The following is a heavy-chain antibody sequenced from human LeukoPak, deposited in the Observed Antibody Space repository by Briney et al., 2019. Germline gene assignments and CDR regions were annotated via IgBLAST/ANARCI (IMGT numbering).Heavy chain of an antibody. CDR3: ANGLAARRVVADYYYYYGMDV. Sequence: TSETLSLTCAVSGGSISSSNWWSWVRQPPGKGLEWIGEIYHSGSTNYNPSLKSRVTISVDTSKNQFSLKLSSVTAADTAVYYCANGLAARRVVADYYYYYGMDVWGQGTTVTVSS. V-gene: IGHV4-4*02. CDR1: GGSISSSNW. CDR2: IYHSGST. J-gene: IGHJ6*02. D-gene: IGHD6-6*01.